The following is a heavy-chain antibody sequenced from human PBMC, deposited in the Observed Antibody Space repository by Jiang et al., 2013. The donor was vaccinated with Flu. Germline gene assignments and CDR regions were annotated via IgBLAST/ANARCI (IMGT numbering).Heavy chain of an antibody. J-gene: IGHJ4*02. CDR1: GYIFTGYY. CDR2: INPNSGGT. V-gene: IGHV1-2*02. Sequence: VKKPGASVKVSCKASGYIFTGYYIHWVRQAPGQGLEWMGWINPNSGGTNFPQNFQGRVTMTRDTSITTAYMELSRLRSDDTAVYYCARGPYDSSAYYYLDYWGQGTLVTVSS. D-gene: IGHD3-22*01. CDR3: ARGPYDSSAYYYLDY.